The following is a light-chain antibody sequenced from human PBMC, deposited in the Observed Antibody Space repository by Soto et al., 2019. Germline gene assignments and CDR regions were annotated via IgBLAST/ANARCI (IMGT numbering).Light chain of an antibody. V-gene: IGKV1-39*01. CDR2: SAS. CDR3: QQSYSTSFT. J-gene: IGKJ3*01. CDR1: QTVTTY. Sequence: DIQMTQSPSSLSASVGDRVTITCRASQTVTTYLNWYQQKPGEAPKLLIYSASTLPTGVPSRFSGSASGTDLPLTITGLQPEDFATYFCQQSYSTSFTFGPGTTVDIK.